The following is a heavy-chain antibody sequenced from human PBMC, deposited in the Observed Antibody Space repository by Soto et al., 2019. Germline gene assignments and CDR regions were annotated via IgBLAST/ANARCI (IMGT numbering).Heavy chain of an antibody. J-gene: IGHJ4*02. D-gene: IGHD3-3*01. CDR1: GFSFGSYA. V-gene: IGHV3-23*01. CDR2: ISGSDGKT. Sequence: GGSLRLSCAASGFSFGSYALSWVRQAPGKGLEWVSTISGSDGKTFYADSVKGRFSISRDTSQNILYPQMNSLRADDTAIYYCARWSYLDYWGQGTRVTVSS. CDR3: ARWSYLDY.